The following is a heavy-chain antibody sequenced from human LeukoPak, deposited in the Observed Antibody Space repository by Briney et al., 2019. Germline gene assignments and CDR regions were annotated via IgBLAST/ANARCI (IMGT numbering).Heavy chain of an antibody. CDR1: GFTFSSYG. CDR3: AGDRATSYFDY. Sequence: GRSLRLSCAASGFTFSSYGMHWVRQAPGKGLEWVAFIWYDGSNKYYTDSVKGRFTISRDNSKNTLYLQMNSLRAEDTAVYYCAGDRATSYFDYWGQGALVTISS. J-gene: IGHJ4*02. D-gene: IGHD1-26*01. V-gene: IGHV3-33*01. CDR2: IWYDGSNK.